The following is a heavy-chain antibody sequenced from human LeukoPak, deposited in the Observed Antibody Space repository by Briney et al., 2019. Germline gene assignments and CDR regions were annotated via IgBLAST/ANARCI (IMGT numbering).Heavy chain of an antibody. V-gene: IGHV3-74*01. CDR2: INSDGSTT. CDR3: AREGYGYPGLWYFDL. J-gene: IGHJ2*01. D-gene: IGHD5-18*01. Sequence: PGGSLRLSCAASGFTFSSYWMHWVRQAPGKGLVWVSRINSDGSTTTYADSVKGRFTISRDNAKNTLYLQMNSLRAEDTAVYYCAREGYGYPGLWYFDLWGRGTLVTVSS. CDR1: GFTFSSYW.